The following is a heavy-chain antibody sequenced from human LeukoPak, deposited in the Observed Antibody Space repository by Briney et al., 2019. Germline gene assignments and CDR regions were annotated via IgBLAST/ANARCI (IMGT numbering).Heavy chain of an antibody. CDR1: GFTFSSYA. V-gene: IGHV3-23*01. Sequence: GGSLRLSCAASGFTFSSYAMSWVRQAPGKGLERVSAISGSGGSTYYADSVKGRFTISRDNSKNTLYLQMNSLRAEDTAVYYCAKMARRKIIAAAGNDWFDPWGQGTLVTVSS. CDR3: AKMARRKIIAAAGNDWFDP. J-gene: IGHJ5*02. D-gene: IGHD6-13*01. CDR2: ISGSGGST.